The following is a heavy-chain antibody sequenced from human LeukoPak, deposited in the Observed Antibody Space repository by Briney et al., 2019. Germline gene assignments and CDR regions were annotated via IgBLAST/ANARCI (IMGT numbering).Heavy chain of an antibody. Sequence: GGSLRPSCAASGFTFSNHWMNWVRQAPGKGLVWVSRLNSDGSSTTYADSVKGRFTIYRGNAKNTLYLQMNSLRAEDTAVYYCARDSITTTGDIDYWGQGTLVTVSS. V-gene: IGHV3-74*01. J-gene: IGHJ4*02. CDR2: LNSDGSST. D-gene: IGHD7-27*01. CDR3: ARDSITTTGDIDY. CDR1: GFTFSNHW.